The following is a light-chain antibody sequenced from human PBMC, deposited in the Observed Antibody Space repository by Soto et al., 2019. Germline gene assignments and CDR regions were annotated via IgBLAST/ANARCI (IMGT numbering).Light chain of an antibody. CDR3: QQYYSYPRT. J-gene: IGKJ1*01. CDR1: QGISSY. CDR2: AAS. Sequence: AIRMTQSPSSFSASTGDRVTITCRASQGISSYLAWYQQKPGKAPKLLIYAASTLQSGVPSRFSGSGSGTAFTLTISCLQSEDFETYYCQQYYSYPRTFGQGTKVDIK. V-gene: IGKV1-8*01.